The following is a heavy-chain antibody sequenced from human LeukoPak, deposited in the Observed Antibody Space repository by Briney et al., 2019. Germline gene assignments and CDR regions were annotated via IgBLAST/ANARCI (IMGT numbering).Heavy chain of an antibody. CDR3: ARGSYYDGSGYVNWYFDL. CDR2: ISGSGGST. D-gene: IGHD3-22*01. J-gene: IGHJ2*01. V-gene: IGHV3-23*01. CDR1: GFTFSSYA. Sequence: PGGSLRLSCAASGFTFSSYAMSWVRQAPGKGLEWVSAISGSGGSTYYADSVKGRFTISRDNSKNTLYLQMSSLRAEDTAIYYCARGSYYDGSGYVNWYFDLWGRGTLVAVSS.